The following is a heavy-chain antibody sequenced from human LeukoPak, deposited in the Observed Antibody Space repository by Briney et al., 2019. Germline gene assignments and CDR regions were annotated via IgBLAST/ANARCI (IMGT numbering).Heavy chain of an antibody. V-gene: IGHV3-23*01. J-gene: IGHJ6*02. Sequence: PGGSLRLSCAASGFTFSSYAMGWVRQAPGKGLEWVSAVSDNGVRTHYADSVKGRFTISRDNSKNTLYLQMNSLRVEDTAVYYCAKDRGARADSSRIGMDVWGQGTTATVSS. CDR3: AKDRGARADSSRIGMDV. D-gene: IGHD6-19*01. CDR1: GFTFSSYA. CDR2: VSDNGVRT.